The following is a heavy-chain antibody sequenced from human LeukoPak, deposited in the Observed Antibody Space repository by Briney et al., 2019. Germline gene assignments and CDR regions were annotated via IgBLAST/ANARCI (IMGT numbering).Heavy chain of an antibody. CDR2: INSDGRST. D-gene: IGHD2/OR15-2a*01. CDR1: GFTFSNHW. J-gene: IGHJ6*02. Sequence: GGSLRLSCAASGFTFSNHWIHWVRQGSGKGPVWVSRINSDGRSTSYADSVKGRFTNSRDNAKNTLFLQMNSLRAEDTTVYYCARDSIPLAESYYHHYGLDVWGQGTTVSVSS. CDR3: ARDSIPLAESYYHHYGLDV. V-gene: IGHV3-74*01.